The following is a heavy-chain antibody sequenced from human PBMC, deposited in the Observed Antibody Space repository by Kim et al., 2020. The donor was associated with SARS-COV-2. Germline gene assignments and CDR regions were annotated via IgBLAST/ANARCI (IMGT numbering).Heavy chain of an antibody. CDR1: GGSISSSNW. J-gene: IGHJ6*04. Sequence: SETLSLTCAVSGGSISSSNWWSWVRQPPGRGLEGIGKIYNGGSTNYNPSLKSRVTISVDKSKNQFSLKLSSVTAADTAVYYCARTNGSGWYGSYYYGMDVWGRRTKVTVSS. CDR3: ARTNGSGWYGSYYYGMDV. D-gene: IGHD6-19*01. CDR2: IYNGGST. V-gene: IGHV4-4*02.